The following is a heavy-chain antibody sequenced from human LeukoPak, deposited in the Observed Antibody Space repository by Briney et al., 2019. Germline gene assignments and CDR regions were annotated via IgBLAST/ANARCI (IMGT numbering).Heavy chain of an antibody. D-gene: IGHD6-19*01. J-gene: IGHJ4*02. Sequence: GGSLRLSCAASGFTVANDRMSWVRQAPGTGLEWVANIKQDGSDRNYVTSVRGRFTISRDNAESSLYLQMNSLRAEDTAVHYCVRNLAVAGTCFDSWGQGTLVTVSS. CDR3: VRNLAVAGTCFDS. V-gene: IGHV3-7*03. CDR2: IKQDGSDR. CDR1: GFTVANDR.